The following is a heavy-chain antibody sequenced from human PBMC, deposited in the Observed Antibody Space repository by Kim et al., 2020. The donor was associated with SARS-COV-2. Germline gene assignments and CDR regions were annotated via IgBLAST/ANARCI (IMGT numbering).Heavy chain of an antibody. CDR3: ARSLQIDY. CDR2: IKQDGSEK. D-gene: IGHD4-4*01. Sequence: GGSLRLSCAASGFTFTDHWMTWVRQAPGKGLEWVANIKQDGSEKYYVDSVKGRFTISRDNAKTSLFLQMNSLRVEDTAVYYCARSLQIDYRGQGTLVTVS. J-gene: IGHJ4*02. V-gene: IGHV3-7*03. CDR1: GFTFTDHW.